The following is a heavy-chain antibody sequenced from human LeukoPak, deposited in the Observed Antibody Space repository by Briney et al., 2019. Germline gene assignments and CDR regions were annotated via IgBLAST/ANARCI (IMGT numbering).Heavy chain of an antibody. CDR2: IYYSGST. J-gene: IGHJ4*02. CDR3: ARGADSSGYYSIFYFDY. D-gene: IGHD3-22*01. Sequence: SETLSLTCTVSGGSISSYYWSWIRQPPGKGLEWIGYIYYSGSTNYNPSLKSRVTISVDTSKNQFSLKLSSVTAADTAVYYCARGADSSGYYSIFYFDYWGKGTMVTVSS. V-gene: IGHV4-59*01. CDR1: GGSISSYY.